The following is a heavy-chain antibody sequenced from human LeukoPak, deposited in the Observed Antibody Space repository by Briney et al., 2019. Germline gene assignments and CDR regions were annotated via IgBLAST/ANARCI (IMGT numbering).Heavy chain of an antibody. Sequence: PAGSLRLSCAASGFTFSNAWMSWVRQAPGKGLEWVGRIKSKTDGGTTDYAAPVKGRFTISRDDSKNTLYLQMNSLKAEDTAVYYCTTDQDSYGLGYWGQGTLVTVSS. J-gene: IGHJ4*02. V-gene: IGHV3-15*01. CDR1: GFTFSNAW. D-gene: IGHD5-18*01. CDR2: IKSKTDGGTT. CDR3: TTDQDSYGLGY.